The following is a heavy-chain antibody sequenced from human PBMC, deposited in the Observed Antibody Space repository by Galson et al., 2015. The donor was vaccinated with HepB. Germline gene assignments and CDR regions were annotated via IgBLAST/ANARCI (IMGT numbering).Heavy chain of an antibody. CDR2: IYYSGNT. D-gene: IGHD3-3*01. Sequence: TLSLTCTVSGGSIRSADYYWSWFRQPPGKGLEWIGYIYYSGNTYYNPSLESRLTISIEIFKNQFSLKLSSVTAADTAVYYCAREEVTIFGVPRGWFDSWGQGTLVTVSS. CDR3: AREEVTIFGVPRGWFDS. J-gene: IGHJ5*01. V-gene: IGHV4-30-4*01. CDR1: GGSIRSADYY.